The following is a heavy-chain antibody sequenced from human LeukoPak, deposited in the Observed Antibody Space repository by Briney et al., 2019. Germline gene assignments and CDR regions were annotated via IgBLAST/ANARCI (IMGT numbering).Heavy chain of an antibody. D-gene: IGHD6-6*01. J-gene: IGHJ4*02. Sequence: SETLSLTCTVSGGSISSGGYSWSWIRQHPGKGLEWIGYIYYSGSTYYNPPLKSRVTISVDMSKNQFSLKLTSVTAADTAVYYCARGFKKQVVPFHYWGQGTLVTVSS. CDR3: ARGFKKQVVPFHY. CDR1: GGSISSGGYS. CDR2: IYYSGST. V-gene: IGHV4-31*03.